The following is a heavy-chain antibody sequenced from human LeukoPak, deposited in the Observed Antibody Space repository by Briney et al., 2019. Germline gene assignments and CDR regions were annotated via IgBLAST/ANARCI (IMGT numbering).Heavy chain of an antibody. J-gene: IGHJ4*02. D-gene: IGHD6-19*01. Sequence: ASVKVSCKASGGTFSSYAISWVRQAPGQGLEWMGGIIPIFGTANYAQKFQGRVAITADESTSTAYMELSSLRSEDTAVYYCARALFGGWYRYFDYWGQGTLVTVSS. CDR1: GGTFSSYA. CDR2: IIPIFGTA. CDR3: ARALFGGWYRYFDY. V-gene: IGHV1-69*13.